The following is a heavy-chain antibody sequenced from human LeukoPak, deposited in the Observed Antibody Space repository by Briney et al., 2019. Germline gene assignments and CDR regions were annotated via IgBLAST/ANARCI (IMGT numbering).Heavy chain of an antibody. J-gene: IGHJ3*02. CDR2: IYPGDSDT. CDR3: ARQYNWNDVGEDAFDI. CDR1: GYSFTSYW. D-gene: IGHD1-1*01. Sequence: GESLKISCKGSGYSFTSYWIGWVRQMPGKGLEWMGIIYPGDSDTRYSPSFQGQVTISADKSISTAYLQWSSLKASDTAMYYCARQYNWNDVGEDAFDICGQGTLVTVSS. V-gene: IGHV5-51*01.